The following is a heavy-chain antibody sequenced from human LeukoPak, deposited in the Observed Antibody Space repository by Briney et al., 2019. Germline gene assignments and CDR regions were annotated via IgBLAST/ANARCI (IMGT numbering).Heavy chain of an antibody. J-gene: IGHJ6*02. CDR2: IKLDGSEK. CDR3: ARGTYSSVENGASYYYGMDV. CDR1: GFTFSSYW. Sequence: GGSLRLSCAASGFTFSSYWMSWVRQAPGKGLEWVANIKLDGSEKYYVDSVKGRFTISRDNAKNSLYLQMNSLRAEDTAVYYCARGTYSSVENGASYYYGMDVWGQGTTVTVSS. D-gene: IGHD3-22*01. V-gene: IGHV3-7*01.